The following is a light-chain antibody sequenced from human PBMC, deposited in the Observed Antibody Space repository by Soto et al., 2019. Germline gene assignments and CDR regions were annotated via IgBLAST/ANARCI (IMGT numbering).Light chain of an antibody. Sequence: EIVMTQSPATLSVSPGERVTLSCRASQSVSSNLAWYQQKPGQAPRLLIYGASTRATGIPARFSGSGSGTEFTLTISNLQSEDFAVYYCQQYNNWRSFGQGTKVEIK. CDR2: GAS. CDR1: QSVSSN. CDR3: QQYNNWRS. V-gene: IGKV3-15*01. J-gene: IGKJ1*01.